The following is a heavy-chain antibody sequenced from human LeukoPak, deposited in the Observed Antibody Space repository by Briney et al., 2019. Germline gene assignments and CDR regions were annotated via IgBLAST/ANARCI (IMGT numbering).Heavy chain of an antibody. V-gene: IGHV3-49*03. J-gene: IGHJ5*02. Sequence: GGSLRLSCTASGFTFADFAVSWSRQAPGKGLEWVGFIRSKAYGGTTDYAAPVKGRFTISRDDSKNTLYLQMNSLKTEDTAVYYCTTAQVGFTVWFDPWGQGTLVTVSS. CDR3: TTAQVGFTVWFDP. D-gene: IGHD1-26*01. CDR2: IRSKAYGGTT. CDR1: GFTFADFA.